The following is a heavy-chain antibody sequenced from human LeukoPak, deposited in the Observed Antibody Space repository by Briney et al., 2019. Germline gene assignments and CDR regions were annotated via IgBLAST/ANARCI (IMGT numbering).Heavy chain of an antibody. J-gene: IGHJ4*02. Sequence: GGSLRLSCAASGFTFSSLWMHWVRQAPGKGLVWVSYITSDGRSTMYTDSVKGRFTISRDNAKNTVYLQMNSLRDEDTAIYYCVRGGYGSIDYWGRGTLVTVSS. V-gene: IGHV3-74*03. CDR1: GFTFSSLW. CDR2: ITSDGRST. D-gene: IGHD4-17*01. CDR3: VRGGYGSIDY.